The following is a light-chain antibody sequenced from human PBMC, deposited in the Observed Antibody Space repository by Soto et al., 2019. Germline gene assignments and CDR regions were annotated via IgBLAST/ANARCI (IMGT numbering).Light chain of an antibody. V-gene: IGLV2-14*01. J-gene: IGLJ1*01. CDR1: STDFGAYHY. CDR3: SSYVSTTTFYV. CDR2: EVN. Sequence: QSALTQPASVSGSPGQSITISCTGTSTDFGAYHYVSWYQQHPGKDPRLLIFEVNNRPSGVSNRFSGSKSGNTASLTISGLQPEDEADYYCSSYVSTTTFYVFGTGTKLTVL.